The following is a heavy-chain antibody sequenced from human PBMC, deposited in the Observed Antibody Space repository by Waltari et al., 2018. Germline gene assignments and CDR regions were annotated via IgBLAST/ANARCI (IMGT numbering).Heavy chain of an antibody. Sequence: QVQLVQSGAEVKQSGASVKVSCKASGYTFTSYPIHWVRQAPGQRVEWMGWINAGNGDTRYSQKFQGRVTISRDTSASTAYMEVSSLRSEDTAVYYCARVSGYSSGHSGGYYFDYWGQGTLVTVSS. CDR1: GYTFTSYP. D-gene: IGHD6-19*01. CDR2: INAGNGDT. V-gene: IGHV1-3*01. J-gene: IGHJ4*02. CDR3: ARVSGYSSGHSGGYYFDY.